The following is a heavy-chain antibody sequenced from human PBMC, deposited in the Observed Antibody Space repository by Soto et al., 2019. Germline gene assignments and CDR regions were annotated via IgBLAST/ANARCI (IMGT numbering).Heavy chain of an antibody. J-gene: IGHJ5*02. D-gene: IGHD6-13*01. V-gene: IGHV4-31*03. CDR1: GGSISSGGYY. Sequence: QVQLQESGPGLVKPSQSLSLTCTVSGGSISSGGYYWSWIRQHPGKGLEWIGYIYYSGSTYYNPSLKSRVTISVDTSKNQFSLKLSSVTAADTAVYYCAREKGSSSWYNWFDPWGQGTLVTVSS. CDR3: AREKGSSSWYNWFDP. CDR2: IYYSGST.